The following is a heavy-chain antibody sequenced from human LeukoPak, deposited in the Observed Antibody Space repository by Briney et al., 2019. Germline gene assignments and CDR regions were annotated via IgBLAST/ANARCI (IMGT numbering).Heavy chain of an antibody. CDR1: GGSISSSNW. CDR2: IYHSGST. Sequence: SGTLSLTCAVSGGSISSSNWWSWVRQPPGKGLEWIGEIYHSGSTNYNPSLNSRVTISIDKSKNQFSLKLSSVTAADTAVYYCASKTRSHDSSGYLRMDVWGKGTTVTVSS. V-gene: IGHV4-4*02. D-gene: IGHD3-22*01. CDR3: ASKTRSHDSSGYLRMDV. J-gene: IGHJ6*04.